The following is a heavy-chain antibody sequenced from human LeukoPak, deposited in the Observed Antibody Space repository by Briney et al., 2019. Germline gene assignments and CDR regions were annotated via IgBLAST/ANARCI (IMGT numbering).Heavy chain of an antibody. CDR1: GGSISSYY. D-gene: IGHD3-22*01. Sequence: PSETLSLTCTVSGGSISSYYWSWIRQAPGKGLEWIGYIYYSGSTNYNPSLKSRVTISVDTSKNQFSLKLSSVTAADTAVYYCATDDGDSSGYYPNWFDPWGQGTLVTVSP. J-gene: IGHJ5*02. CDR3: ATDDGDSSGYYPNWFDP. V-gene: IGHV4-59*01. CDR2: IYYSGST.